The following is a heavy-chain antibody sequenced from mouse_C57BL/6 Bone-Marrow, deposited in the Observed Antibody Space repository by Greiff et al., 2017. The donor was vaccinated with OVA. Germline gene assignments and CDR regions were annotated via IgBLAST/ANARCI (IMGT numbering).Heavy chain of an antibody. V-gene: IGHV1-52*01. CDR2: IDPSDSET. Sequence: QVQLQQPGAELVRPGSSVKLSCKASGYTFTSYWMHWVKQRPIQGLEWIGNIDPSDSETHYNQKFKDKATLTVDKSSSTAYMQLSSLTSEDSAVYYGARNREEGNYVDYWGQGTTLTVSS. CDR1: GYTFTSYW. J-gene: IGHJ2*01. CDR3: ARNREEGNYVDY.